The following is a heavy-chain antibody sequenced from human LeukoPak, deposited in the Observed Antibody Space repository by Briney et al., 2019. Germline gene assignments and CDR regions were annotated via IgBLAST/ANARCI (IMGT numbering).Heavy chain of an antibody. Sequence: SETLSLTCTVSGGSISSGGYYWSWIRQHPGKGLEWIGYIYYSGSTYYNPSLKSRVTISVDTSKNQFSLKLSSVTAADTAVYYSSRDRVNYYGAGASSYGMDVWGQGTTVTVSS. CDR3: SRDRVNYYGAGASSYGMDV. CDR1: GGSISSGGYY. D-gene: IGHD3-10*01. CDR2: IYYSGST. V-gene: IGHV4-31*03. J-gene: IGHJ6*02.